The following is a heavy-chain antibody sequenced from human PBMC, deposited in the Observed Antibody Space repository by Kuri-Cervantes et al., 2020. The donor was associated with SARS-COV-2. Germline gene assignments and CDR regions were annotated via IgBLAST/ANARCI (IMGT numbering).Heavy chain of an antibody. J-gene: IGHJ4*02. CDR2: INHSGST. CDR1: GGSFSGYY. CDR3: ASVPGIGYYFDY. V-gene: IGHV4-34*01. Sequence: SETRSLTCAVYGGSFSGYYWSWIRQPPGKGLEWIGEINHSGSTNYNPSLKSRVTISVDTSNNQFSLKLSSVTAADTAVYYCASVPGIGYYFDYWGQGTLVTVSS. D-gene: IGHD3-10*01.